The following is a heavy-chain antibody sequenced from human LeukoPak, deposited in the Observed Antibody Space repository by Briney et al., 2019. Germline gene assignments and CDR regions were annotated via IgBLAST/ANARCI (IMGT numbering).Heavy chain of an antibody. CDR2: INSDGSST. D-gene: IGHD5-12*01. V-gene: IGHV3-74*01. CDR1: GFTFSSYW. Sequence: GGSLRLSCAASGFTFSSYWMHWVGQAPGKGLMGVSRINSDGSSTGYADSVKGRFTVSRDNAKNTLYLQMNSLRAEDTAVYYCARDHGYSLDYWGQGTLVTVSS. CDR3: ARDHGYSLDY. J-gene: IGHJ4*02.